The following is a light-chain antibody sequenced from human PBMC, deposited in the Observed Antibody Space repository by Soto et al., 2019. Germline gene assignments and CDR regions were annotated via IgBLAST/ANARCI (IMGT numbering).Light chain of an antibody. J-gene: IGKJ1*01. CDR2: AAS. CDR1: QSISSY. Sequence: DIQMTQSPSSLSASVGGRVTITCRASQSISSYLNWYQQKPGKAPKLLIYAASSLQSGVPSRFSGSGSGTDFTLTISSLQHEDFATYYCQQSYSTPPTFGQGTKVDIK. CDR3: QQSYSTPPT. V-gene: IGKV1-39*01.